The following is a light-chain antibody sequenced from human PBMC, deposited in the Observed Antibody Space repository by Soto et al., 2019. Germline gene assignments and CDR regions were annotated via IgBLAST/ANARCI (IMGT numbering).Light chain of an antibody. J-gene: IGKJ1*01. CDR1: QTISSW. CDR3: QQYNSYAEG. CDR2: KAS. Sequence: DIQMTQSPSTLSGSVGDRVTITCRASQTISSWLAWYQQKPGKAPKLLIYKASTLKSGVPSRFSGSGSGTEFTLTISSLQPDDFATYYCQQYNSYAEGFGQGTKVELK. V-gene: IGKV1-5*03.